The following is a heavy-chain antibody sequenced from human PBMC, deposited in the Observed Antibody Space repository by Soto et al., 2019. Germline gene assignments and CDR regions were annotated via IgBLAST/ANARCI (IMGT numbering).Heavy chain of an antibody. CDR3: ARGIGGYDSRQYYYYSYYMDV. Sequence: GASVKVSCKASGYTFTGYDINWVRQATGQGLEWMGWMNPSSGNTGYAQKFQGRVTMTRNTSISTAYMELSSLRSEDTAVYYCARGIGGYDSRQYYYYSYYMDVWGKGTTVTVS. CDR1: GYTFTGYD. D-gene: IGHD5-12*01. CDR2: MNPSSGNT. V-gene: IGHV1-8*01. J-gene: IGHJ6*03.